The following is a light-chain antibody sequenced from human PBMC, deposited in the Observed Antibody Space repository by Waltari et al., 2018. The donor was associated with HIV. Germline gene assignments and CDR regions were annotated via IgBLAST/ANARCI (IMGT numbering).Light chain of an antibody. J-gene: IGLJ2*01. V-gene: IGLV1-40*01. CDR3: QSYDSSLTTTV. CDR2: GNN. CDR1: KPNIGAGYE. Sequence: QSVLTQPPSVSGEPGQRVTISCTWRKPNIGAGYEVHRYQQVPGTAPKLLIYGNNNRASGVPDRFSGSKSGTSASLAICGLQAEDEAEYHCQSYDSSLTTTVFGGGTKLTVL.